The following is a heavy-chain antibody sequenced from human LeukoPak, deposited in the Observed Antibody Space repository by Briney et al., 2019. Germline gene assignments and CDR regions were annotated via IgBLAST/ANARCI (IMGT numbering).Heavy chain of an antibody. CDR1: GYTFINYD. CDR2: MIAFNGNT. D-gene: IGHD3-10*01. CDR3: ARVDQLIEGVRGVTYYFDF. J-gene: IGHJ4*02. Sequence: ASGKVSCRASGYTFINYDITGVPQSPGQGLEWMGWMIAFNGNTNYAQKLQGRVTMITDTSTTTAYMELRSLRSDDTAVYYCARVDQLIEGVRGVTYYFDFWGQGTLVTVSS. V-gene: IGHV1-18*01.